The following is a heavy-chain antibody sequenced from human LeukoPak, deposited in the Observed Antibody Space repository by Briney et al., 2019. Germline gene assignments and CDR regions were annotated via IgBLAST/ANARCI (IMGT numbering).Heavy chain of an antibody. J-gene: IGHJ4*02. CDR1: GFTFSSYA. CDR2: ISYDGSNK. V-gene: IGHV3-30-3*01. D-gene: IGHD6-19*01. Sequence: GSLRLSCAASGFTFSSYAMHWVRQAPGKGLEWVAVISYDGSNKYYADSVKGRFTISRDNSKNTPYLQMNSLRAEDTAVYYCARSIAVAGTIDYWGQGTLVTVSS. CDR3: ARSIAVAGTIDY.